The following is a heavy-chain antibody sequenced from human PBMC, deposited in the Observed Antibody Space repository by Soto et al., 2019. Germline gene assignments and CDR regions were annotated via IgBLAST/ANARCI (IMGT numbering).Heavy chain of an antibody. D-gene: IGHD2-8*02. CDR1: PRTLNGHY. J-gene: IGHJ4*02. Sequence: PSQTLPFPCADYPRTLNGHYCTLIRQPPGTGLEWIGEINHSGSTNYNPSLKSRVTISVDTSKNQFSLKLTSVTAADTAVYYCARDKITGLFDYWGQGTLVTVS. V-gene: IGHV4-34*01. CDR2: INHSGST. CDR3: ARDKITGLFDY.